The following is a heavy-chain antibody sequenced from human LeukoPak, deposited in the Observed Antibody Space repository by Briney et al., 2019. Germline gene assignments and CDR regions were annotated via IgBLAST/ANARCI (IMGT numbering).Heavy chain of an antibody. CDR3: AKRVPLTALDS. CDR2: IHSSGAT. J-gene: IGHJ5*01. D-gene: IGHD3-3*01. V-gene: IGHV3-66*01. Sequence: GGSLRLSCAASGFSVSANYITWVRQAPGKGLEWVSVIHSSGATYYADSVKGRFTIARDNSKNTVYLQMNTLRVEDTAVYYCAKRVPLTALDSWGQGTLVTVSS. CDR1: GFSVSANY.